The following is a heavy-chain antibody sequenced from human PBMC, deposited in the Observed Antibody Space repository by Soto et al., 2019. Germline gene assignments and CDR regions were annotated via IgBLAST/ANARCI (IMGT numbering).Heavy chain of an antibody. J-gene: IGHJ4*02. Sequence: PGGSLRLSCAASGFTFSSYGMHWVRQAPGKGLEWVAVISYDGSNKYYADSVKGRFTISRDNSKNTLYLQMNSLRAEDTAVYYCAKDQSYGDLRTFDYWGQGTLVTVSS. V-gene: IGHV3-30*18. CDR2: ISYDGSNK. D-gene: IGHD4-17*01. CDR3: AKDQSYGDLRTFDY. CDR1: GFTFSSYG.